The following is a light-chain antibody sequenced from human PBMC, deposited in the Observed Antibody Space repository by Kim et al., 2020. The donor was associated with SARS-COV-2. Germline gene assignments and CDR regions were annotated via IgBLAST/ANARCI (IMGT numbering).Light chain of an antibody. J-gene: IGLJ3*02. CDR2: RDS. CDR1: NIGSKN. V-gene: IGLV3-9*01. Sequence: VALVQTARITCGGNNIGSKNVPWYQQKPGQAPVLVIYRDSNRPSGIPERFSGSNSGNTATLTISRAQAGDEADYYCQVWDSSTAWVFGGGTQLTVL. CDR3: QVWDSSTAWV.